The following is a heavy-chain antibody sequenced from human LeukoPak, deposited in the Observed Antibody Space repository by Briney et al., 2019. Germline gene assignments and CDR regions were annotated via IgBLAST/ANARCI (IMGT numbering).Heavy chain of an antibody. Sequence: GGSLRLSCAASGFSSSSYWMSWVRQAPGKGLEWVANIKQDGVDKYYVDSVKGRFTISRDNAKNSLYLQMNSLRAEDTAVYFCARDQPLTVSTWGYFYYYMDVWGRGTTVTVSS. V-gene: IGHV3-7*01. J-gene: IGHJ6*03. D-gene: IGHD4-17*01. CDR1: GFSSSSYW. CDR3: ARDQPLTVSTWGYFYYYMDV. CDR2: IKQDGVDK.